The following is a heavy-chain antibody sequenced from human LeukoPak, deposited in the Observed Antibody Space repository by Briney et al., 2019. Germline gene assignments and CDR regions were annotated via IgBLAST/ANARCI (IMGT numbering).Heavy chain of an antibody. V-gene: IGHV3-7*03. J-gene: IGHJ4*02. Sequence: PGGSLRLSCAASGFTFSSYWMSWVRQAPGKGLEWVANIKQDGSEKYYVDSVKGRFTISRDNAKSSLYLQMNSLRAEDTALYYCAKGGTYYYDSSGYYPLDYWGQGTLVTVSS. CDR2: IKQDGSEK. CDR1: GFTFSSYW. CDR3: AKGGTYYYDSSGYYPLDY. D-gene: IGHD3-22*01.